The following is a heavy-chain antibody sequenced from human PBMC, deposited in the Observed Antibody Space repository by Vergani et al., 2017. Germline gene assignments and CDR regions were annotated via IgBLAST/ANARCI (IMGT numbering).Heavy chain of an antibody. CDR2: INSGNGNT. CDR1: GYTFTSYA. V-gene: IGHV1-3*01. J-gene: IGHJ6*03. D-gene: IGHD7-27*01. CDR3: ARYSRERALGYYYMDF. Sequence: QVQLVQSGAEVKKPGASVKVSCKASGYTFTSYAMHWVRQAPGQRLEWMGWINSGNGNTKYSQKFQGRVTITRDTSASTAYMELSSLRSEDTAVYYCARYSRERALGYYYMDFWGKGTTVTVSS.